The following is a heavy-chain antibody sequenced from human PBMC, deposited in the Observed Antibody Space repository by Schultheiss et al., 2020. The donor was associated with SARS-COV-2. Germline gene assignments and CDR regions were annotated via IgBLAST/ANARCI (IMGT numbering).Heavy chain of an antibody. CDR3: AREANDFWSGYRKGEDY. J-gene: IGHJ4*02. CDR2: ISSSSSYI. D-gene: IGHD3-3*01. V-gene: IGHV3-21*05. Sequence: GGSLRLSCAASGFTFSSYEMNWVRQAPGKGLEWVSYISSSSSYIYYADSVKGRFTISRDNAKNSLYLQMNSLRAEDTAVYYCAREANDFWSGYRKGEDYWGQGTLGTVS. CDR1: GFTFSSYE.